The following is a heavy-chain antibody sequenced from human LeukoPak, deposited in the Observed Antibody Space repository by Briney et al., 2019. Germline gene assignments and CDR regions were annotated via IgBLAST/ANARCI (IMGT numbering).Heavy chain of an antibody. CDR3: TTNGRYSSLDY. J-gene: IGHJ4*02. CDR2: IKSKTDGGTT. V-gene: IGHV3-15*01. Sequence: PGGSLRLSCAASGFTFTNAWMQWVRQAPGKGLEWVGRIKSKTDGGTTDYAAPVKGRFTISRDDSKNTLYLQMNSLNSEDTAVYYCTTNGRYSSLDYWGQGTLVTVSS. CDR1: GFTFTNAW. D-gene: IGHD5-18*01.